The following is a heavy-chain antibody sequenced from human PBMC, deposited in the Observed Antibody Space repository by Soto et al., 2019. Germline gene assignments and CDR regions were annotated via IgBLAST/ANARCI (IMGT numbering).Heavy chain of an antibody. V-gene: IGHV4-31*03. CDR3: ARATPYYYYGMDV. CDR1: GGSLSSGGDY. Sequence: QVQLQESGPGLVKPSQTLSITCTVSGGSLSSGGDYWSWIRQHPGKRLEWIGYIYYSGTTYYNPSLKSRVILAVDTSKKHFALKLSSVTAADTAVYYCARATPYYYYGMDVWGQGPPFTFAS. CDR2: IYYSGTT. D-gene: IGHD2-15*01. J-gene: IGHJ6*02.